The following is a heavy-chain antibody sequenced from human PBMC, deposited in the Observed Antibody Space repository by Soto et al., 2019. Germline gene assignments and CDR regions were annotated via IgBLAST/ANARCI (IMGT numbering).Heavy chain of an antibody. CDR3: ARESSGLAVAGPFDY. CDR2: ISYDGSNK. J-gene: IGHJ4*02. Sequence: QVQLVGSGGGVVQPGRSLRLSCAASGFTFSSYAMHWVRQDPGKGLEWVAVISYDGSNKYYADSVKGRFTISRDNSKNTLYLQMNSLRAEDTAVYYCARESSGLAVAGPFDYWGQGTLVTVSS. V-gene: IGHV3-30-3*01. D-gene: IGHD6-19*01. CDR1: GFTFSSYA.